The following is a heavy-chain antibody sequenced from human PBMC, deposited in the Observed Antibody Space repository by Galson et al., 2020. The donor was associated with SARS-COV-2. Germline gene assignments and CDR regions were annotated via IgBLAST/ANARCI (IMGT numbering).Heavy chain of an antibody. CDR2: ISSSGSYI. Sequence: GGSLRLSCAASGFIFSSYSMNWLRQAPGKGLEWVSSISSSGSYIYYKDSVKGRFTISRDNAKESLYLQMNSLRDEDTAIYYCARDDRGREEWLAQFDYWGQGALVIVSS. J-gene: IGHJ4*02. D-gene: IGHD6-19*01. CDR1: GFIFSSYS. CDR3: ARDDRGREEWLAQFDY. V-gene: IGHV3-21*01.